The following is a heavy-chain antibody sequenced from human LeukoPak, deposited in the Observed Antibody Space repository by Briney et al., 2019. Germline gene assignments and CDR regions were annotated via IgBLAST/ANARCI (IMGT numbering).Heavy chain of an antibody. CDR2: INTDGSIT. J-gene: IGHJ4*02. CDR1: GFTFSNYW. V-gene: IGHV3-74*01. Sequence: PGGSLRLSCAASGFTFSNYWTHWVRQGPGKGLDWVSHINTDGSITNYADSVKGRFTISRDNAKNTLYLQMNSLRVEDTAMYYCASQVALGYWGQGILVTVSS. CDR3: ASQVALGY. D-gene: IGHD2-15*01.